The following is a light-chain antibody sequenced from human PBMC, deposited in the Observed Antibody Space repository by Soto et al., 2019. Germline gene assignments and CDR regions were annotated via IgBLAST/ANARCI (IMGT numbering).Light chain of an antibody. V-gene: IGLV2-14*01. CDR3: RAYVGSGTLGV. CDR2: DVT. J-gene: IGLJ2*01. Sequence: QSALTQPASVSGSPRQSITISCTGISSDVGGYDFVSWYQQHAGKAPTLIIYDVTYRPSGVPNRSSGYKSGNTASLSLSGGQVGDVGVYCCRAYVGSGTLGVFGGGTKVTLL. CDR1: SSDVGGYDF.